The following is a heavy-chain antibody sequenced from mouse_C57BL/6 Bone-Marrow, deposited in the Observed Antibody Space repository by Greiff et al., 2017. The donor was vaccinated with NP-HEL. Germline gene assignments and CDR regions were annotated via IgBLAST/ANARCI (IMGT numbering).Heavy chain of an antibody. CDR3: ARGLTTVEDY. J-gene: IGHJ2*01. CDR2: INPYNGGT. D-gene: IGHD1-1*01. CDR1: GYTFTDYY. V-gene: IGHV1-19*01. Sequence: VHVKQSGPVLVKPGASVKMSCKASGYTFTDYYMNWVKQSHGKSLEWIGVINPYNGGTSYNQKFKGKATLTVDKSSSTAYMELNSLTSEDSAVYYCARGLTTVEDYWGQGTTLTVSS.